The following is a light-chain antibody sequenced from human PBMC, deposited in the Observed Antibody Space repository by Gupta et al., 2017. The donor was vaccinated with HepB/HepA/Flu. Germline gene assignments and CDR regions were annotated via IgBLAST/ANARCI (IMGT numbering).Light chain of an antibody. CDR3: FSYAGNDNWV. CDR2: DVF. Sequence: SAPTQPPSASGSPGQSVTISCPGTSSDIGAYNLVSWYQQHPGKAPKLIIYDVFQRPSGVPDRFSGSKSGNTASLTVSGLQAEDEADYYCFSYAGNDNWVFGGGTKVTVL. J-gene: IGLJ1*01. V-gene: IGLV2-8*01. CDR1: SSDIGAYNL.